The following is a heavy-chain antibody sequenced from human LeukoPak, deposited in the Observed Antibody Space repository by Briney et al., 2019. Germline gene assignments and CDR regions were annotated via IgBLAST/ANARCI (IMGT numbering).Heavy chain of an antibody. V-gene: IGHV3-7*01. J-gene: IGHJ4*02. D-gene: IGHD6-13*01. Sequence: PGGSLRLSCAASGFTFSSYWMSWVRQAPGKGLEWVANIKQDGSEKYYVDSVKGRFTISRDNAKNSLYLQMNSQRAEDTAVYYCARDPYSSSWYVGEIDYWGQGTLVTVSS. CDR1: GFTFSSYW. CDR2: IKQDGSEK. CDR3: ARDPYSSSWYVGEIDY.